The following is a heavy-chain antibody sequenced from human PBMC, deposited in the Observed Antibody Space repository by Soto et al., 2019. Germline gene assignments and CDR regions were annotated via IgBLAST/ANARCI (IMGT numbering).Heavy chain of an antibody. CDR3: ARSLVNYDYLENWFDP. CDR2: VSAYNGNT. D-gene: IGHD3-16*01. V-gene: IGHV1-18*01. CDR1: GYTFNSYG. J-gene: IGHJ5*02. Sequence: ASVKVSCKASGYTFNSYGINWVRQAPGQGLEWVGWVSAYNGNTNYAQKLQGRVTMTTDTSTSTAYMDLRSLRSDDTAVYYCARSLVNYDYLENWFDPWGQGTLVTVSS.